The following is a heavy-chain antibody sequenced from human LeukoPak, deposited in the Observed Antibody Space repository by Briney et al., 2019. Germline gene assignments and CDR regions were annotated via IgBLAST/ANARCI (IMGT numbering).Heavy chain of an antibody. D-gene: IGHD3-22*01. Sequence: SGGSLRLSCAASGFTFSRYAMSWVPQAPGKGLEWLSAISGSGDSTYYADSVKGRFTISRDNSKNTLYLQMNSLRAEDTAVYYCAKSKGGSITMIVVVPPPDYWGQGTLVTVSS. V-gene: IGHV3-23*01. J-gene: IGHJ4*02. CDR3: AKSKGGSITMIVVVPPPDY. CDR1: GFTFSRYA. CDR2: ISGSGDST.